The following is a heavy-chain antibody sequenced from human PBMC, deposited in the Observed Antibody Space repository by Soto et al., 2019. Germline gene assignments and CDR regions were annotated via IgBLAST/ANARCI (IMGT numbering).Heavy chain of an antibody. CDR2: IYYSGN. J-gene: IGHJ4*02. CDR3: ALGGHNYGRTFDF. D-gene: IGHD5-18*01. CDR1: GGSISNFH. Sequence: SETLSLTCNVSGGSISNFHLSWIRQPPGKGLEWIGYIYYSGNYYDPSLTSRVSMSLDKSKNQFSLHLKSVTAADTALYFCALGGHNYGRTFDFWGQGNRVTVSS. V-gene: IGHV4-59*01.